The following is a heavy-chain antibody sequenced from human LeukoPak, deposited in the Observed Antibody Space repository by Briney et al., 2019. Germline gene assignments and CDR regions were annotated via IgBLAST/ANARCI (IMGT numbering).Heavy chain of an antibody. CDR1: GYTLSQYA. V-gene: IGHV1-3*04. D-gene: IGHD6-19*01. CDR3: AREQWLGSFYYYYYGLDV. Sequence: GASVKVSCKASGYTLSQYAMHWVRQAPGQRPEWMGWINSGNSNTKYDQKFQGRVTITRDTSANTAYMELSSLRSEDTAVYYCAREQWLGSFYYYYYGLDVWGQGTTVTVSS. J-gene: IGHJ6*02. CDR2: INSGNSNT.